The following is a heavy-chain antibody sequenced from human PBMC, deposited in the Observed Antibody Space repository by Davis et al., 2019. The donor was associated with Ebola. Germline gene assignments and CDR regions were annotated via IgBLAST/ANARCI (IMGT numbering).Heavy chain of an antibody. CDR2: ISYDGSNK. Sequence: PGGSLRLSCAASGFTFSSYGMHWVRQAPGKGLEWVAVISYDGSNKYYADSVKGRFTISRDNAKKSLYLVMSSLRDEDSAVYYCASLDPNKDYGDYWGQGTLVTVS. CDR3: ASLDPNKDYGDY. V-gene: IGHV3-30*03. CDR1: GFTFSSYG. D-gene: IGHD4-17*01. J-gene: IGHJ4*02.